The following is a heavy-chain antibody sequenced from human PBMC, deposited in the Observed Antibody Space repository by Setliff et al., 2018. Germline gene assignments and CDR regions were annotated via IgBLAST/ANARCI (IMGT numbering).Heavy chain of an antibody. D-gene: IGHD1-1*01. V-gene: IGHV4-39*01. J-gene: IGHJ4*02. Sequence: SETLSLTCTVSGGSINSSTYNSRSYYWGWIRQPPGKGLEWIGRIHYRGTTYSNASLASRLTISVDTAKNQFSLKLTSVTAADTAVYYCARTGTYRYFDYWGQGTRVTVSS. CDR3: ARTGTYRYFDY. CDR2: IHYRGTT. CDR1: GGSINSSTYNSRSYY.